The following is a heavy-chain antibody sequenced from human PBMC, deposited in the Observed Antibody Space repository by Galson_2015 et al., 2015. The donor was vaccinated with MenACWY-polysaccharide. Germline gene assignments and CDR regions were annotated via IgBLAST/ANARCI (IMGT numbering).Heavy chain of an antibody. CDR3: ARFNNAAGEFGL. J-gene: IGHJ4*02. V-gene: IGHV4-31*03. CDR1: GDSTRSGGYY. CDR2: IHYRGST. Sequence: TLSLTCNVSGDSTRSGGYYWSWIRQHPGKGLEWMGYIHYRGSTSYNPSLKSRLLISGDASNGQFSLKLSSVTAADTAVYYCARFNNAAGEFGLWGQGGLGTVSS. D-gene: IGHD3-10*01.